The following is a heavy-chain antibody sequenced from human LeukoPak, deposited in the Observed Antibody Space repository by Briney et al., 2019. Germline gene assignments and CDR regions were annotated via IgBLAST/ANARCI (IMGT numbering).Heavy chain of an antibody. Sequence: SETLSLTCAVYGGSFSGYYWSWIRQPPGKGLEWIGEINHSGSTNYNPSLKSRVTISVDTSKNQFSLKLCSVTAADTAVYYCARGLWLQSYDYWGQGTLVTVSS. CDR1: GGSFSGYY. V-gene: IGHV4-34*01. CDR3: ARGLWLQSYDY. CDR2: INHSGST. D-gene: IGHD5-24*01. J-gene: IGHJ4*02.